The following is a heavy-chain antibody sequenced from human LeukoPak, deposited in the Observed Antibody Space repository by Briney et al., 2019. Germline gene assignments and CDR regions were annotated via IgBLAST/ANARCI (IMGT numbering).Heavy chain of an antibody. V-gene: IGHV3-15*01. D-gene: IGHD3-22*01. Sequence: PGGSLRLSCAASGFTFSNAWMSWVRQAPGKGLEWVGRIKSKTDGGTTDYAALVKGRFTISRDDSKNTLYLQMNSLKTEDTAVYYCTTDGPPGYYDSSGYYYYWGQGTLVTVSS. CDR2: IKSKTDGGTT. J-gene: IGHJ4*02. CDR1: GFTFSNAW. CDR3: TTDGPPGYYDSSGYYYY.